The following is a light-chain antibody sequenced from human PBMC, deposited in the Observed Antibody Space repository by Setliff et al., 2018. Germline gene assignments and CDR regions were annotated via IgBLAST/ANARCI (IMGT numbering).Light chain of an antibody. Sequence: QSALAQPASVSGSPGQSITISCTGSSGDIGSFTFVSWYQQYPDEAPKLIIFEVSDRPSGISDRFSGSKSANTASLTISGLQAEDEAAYYCGSYTTRSTFVFGTGTKVTVL. J-gene: IGLJ1*01. CDR1: SGDIGSFTF. V-gene: IGLV2-14*03. CDR2: EVS. CDR3: GSYTTRSTFV.